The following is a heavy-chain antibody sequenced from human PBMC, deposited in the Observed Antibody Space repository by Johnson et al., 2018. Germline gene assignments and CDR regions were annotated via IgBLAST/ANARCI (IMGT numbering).Heavy chain of an antibody. V-gene: IGHV1-69*01. CDR1: GGTFSSYA. CDR2: IIPIFGTA. J-gene: IGHJ6*02. Sequence: VQLVESGAEVKKPGSSVKVSCKASGGTFSSYAISWVRQAPGQGLEWMGGIIPIFGTANYAQKFQGRVTITADESTSTAYMELSSLRSEDTAVYFCARVHYYGSGSYYRYYYYYGMDVWGQGTTVTVSS. D-gene: IGHD3-10*01. CDR3: ARVHYYGSGSYYRYYYYYGMDV.